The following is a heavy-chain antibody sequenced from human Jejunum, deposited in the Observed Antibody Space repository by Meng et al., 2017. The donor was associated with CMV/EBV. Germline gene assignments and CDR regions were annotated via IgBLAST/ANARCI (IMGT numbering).Heavy chain of an antibody. D-gene: IGHD3-3*01. CDR1: GASIGSGTYS. V-gene: IGHV4-31*03. CDR2: IHSSGST. CDR3: ARDTIRDGVDY. Sequence: CSVSGASIGSGTYSWSWIRQHPGKGLEWIGFIHSSGSTHYNPSLKSRVSISADTSNNHFSLTLTSVTAADTAIYYCARDTIRDGVDYWGQGTLVTVSS. J-gene: IGHJ4*02.